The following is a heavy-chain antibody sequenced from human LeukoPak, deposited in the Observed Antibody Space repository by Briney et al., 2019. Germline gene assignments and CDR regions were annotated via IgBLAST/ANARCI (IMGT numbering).Heavy chain of an antibody. CDR1: GYTFTSYD. D-gene: IGHD1-26*01. CDR2: MNPNSGNT. Sequence: ASVKVSCKASGYTFTSYDINWVRQATGQGLEWMGWMNPNSGNTGYAQKFQGRVTMTRNTSISTVYMELSSLRSEDTAVYYCARVRYSGSLYYYYYYGMDVWGQGTTVTVSS. V-gene: IGHV1-8*01. J-gene: IGHJ6*02. CDR3: ARVRYSGSLYYYYYYGMDV.